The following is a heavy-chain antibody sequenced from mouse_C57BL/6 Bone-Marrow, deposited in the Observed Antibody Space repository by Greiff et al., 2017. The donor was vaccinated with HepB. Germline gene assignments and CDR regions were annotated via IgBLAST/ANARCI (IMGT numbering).Heavy chain of an antibody. CDR2: IYPGDGDT. CDR1: GYAFSSYW. J-gene: IGHJ2*01. CDR3: AREGVATKDFDY. V-gene: IGHV1-80*01. Sequence: VQLVESGAELVKPGASVKISCKASGYAFSSYWMNWVKQRPGKGLEWIGQIYPGDGDTNYNGKFKGNATLTADKSSSTAYMQLSSLTSEDSAVYFCAREGVATKDFDYWGQGTTLTVSS. D-gene: IGHD1-1*02.